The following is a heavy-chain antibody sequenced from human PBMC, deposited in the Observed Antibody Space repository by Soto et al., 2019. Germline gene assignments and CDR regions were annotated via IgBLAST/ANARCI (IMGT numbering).Heavy chain of an antibody. D-gene: IGHD3-3*01. J-gene: IGHJ6*02. Sequence: GSLRLSCAASGVTFISYAMHCVRQAPGKGLEWVAVISYDGSNKYYADSVKGRFTISRDNSKNTLYLQMNSLRAEDTAVYYCARGGESLEWLLSTTWYYYGTDVWGQGTTVTVSS. CDR3: ARGGESLEWLLSTTWYYYGTDV. CDR1: GVTFISYA. V-gene: IGHV3-30-3*01. CDR2: ISYDGSNK.